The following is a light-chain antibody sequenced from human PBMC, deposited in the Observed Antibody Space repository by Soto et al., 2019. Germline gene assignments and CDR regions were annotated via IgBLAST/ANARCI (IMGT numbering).Light chain of an antibody. Sequence: EIVLTQCPGTLSLSPGERATLSCRASQSLTNNYFAWYQQKPGRAPRLLIYGASTSATGIPARFSGSGSGTEFTLTISSLQSEDFAVYYCQQYNNRWTFGQGTQVDIK. J-gene: IGKJ1*01. CDR2: GAS. CDR1: QSLTNN. CDR3: QQYNNRWT. V-gene: IGKV3-15*01.